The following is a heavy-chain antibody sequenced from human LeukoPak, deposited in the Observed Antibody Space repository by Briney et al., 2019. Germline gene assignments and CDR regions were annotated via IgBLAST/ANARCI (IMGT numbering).Heavy chain of an antibody. CDR3: ARDRVGSGWPRPYYFEF. V-gene: IGHV1-2*02. J-gene: IGHJ4*02. Sequence: ASVKVSCKPSGYTFTGYYMHWVRQAPGQALVWMGWISPNTGATMYAQKFQGRVTLTRDTSIDTGYMELSSLRSDDTAVYYCARDRVGSGWPRPYYFEFWGQGSLVSVSS. CDR2: ISPNTGAT. CDR1: GYTFTGYY. D-gene: IGHD6-19*01.